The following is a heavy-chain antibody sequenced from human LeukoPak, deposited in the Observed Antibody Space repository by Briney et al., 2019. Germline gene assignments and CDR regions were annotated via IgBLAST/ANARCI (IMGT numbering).Heavy chain of an antibody. CDR1: GYTFTSYD. V-gene: IGHV1-8*01. CDR2: MNPNSGNT. D-gene: IGHD3-9*01. Sequence: ASVKVSCKASGYTFTSYDINWVRQATGQGLEWMGWMNPNSGNTGYAQKFQGRVTMTRNTSISTAYVELSSLRSEDTAVYYCARYYDILTDEGYFDYRGQGTLVTVSS. J-gene: IGHJ4*02. CDR3: ARYYDILTDEGYFDY.